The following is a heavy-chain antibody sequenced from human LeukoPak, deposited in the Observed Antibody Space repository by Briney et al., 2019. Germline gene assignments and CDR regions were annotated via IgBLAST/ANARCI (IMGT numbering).Heavy chain of an antibody. J-gene: IGHJ3*02. CDR3: ARDPAGITMVRGVIITPPDAFDI. D-gene: IGHD3-10*01. CDR1: GFTFSSYA. CDR2: ISYDGSNK. Sequence: PGRSLRLSCAASGFTFSSYAMHWVRQAPGKGLEWVAVISYDGSNKYYADSVKGRFTISRDNSKNTLYLQMNSLRAEDTAVYYCARDPAGITMVRGVIITPPDAFDIWGQGTMVTVSS. V-gene: IGHV3-30-3*01.